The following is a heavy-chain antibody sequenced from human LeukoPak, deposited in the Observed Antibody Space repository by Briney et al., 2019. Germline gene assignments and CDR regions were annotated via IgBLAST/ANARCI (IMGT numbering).Heavy chain of an antibody. Sequence: ASVKVPCKASGYTFTGYYMHWVRPAPGQGLEWMGWINPNSGGTSYAQKFQGRVTMTRDTSVTTAYMELSRLRSDDTAVYYCARYSGYDEPFEYWGQGTLVTVSS. CDR2: INPNSGGT. D-gene: IGHD5-12*01. CDR1: GYTFTGYY. V-gene: IGHV1-2*02. J-gene: IGHJ4*02. CDR3: ARYSGYDEPFEY.